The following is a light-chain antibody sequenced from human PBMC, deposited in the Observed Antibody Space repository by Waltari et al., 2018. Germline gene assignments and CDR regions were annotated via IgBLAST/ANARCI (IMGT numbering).Light chain of an antibody. V-gene: IGLV1-47*01. CDR1: SFTIGSTS. Sequence: QSVLTQPPSASGTPGQRVTISSSGSSFTIGSTSVHWSQQLPGTAPKLLMYGNNPRPSGVPDRFSGSKSGTSASLASSGLRSEDEAIYYCATWDDSLGGLWVFGGGTKVTVL. J-gene: IGLJ3*02. CDR2: GNN. CDR3: ATWDDSLGGLWV.